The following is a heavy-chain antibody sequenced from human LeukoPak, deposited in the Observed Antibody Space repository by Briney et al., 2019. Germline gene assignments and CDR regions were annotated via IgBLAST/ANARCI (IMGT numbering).Heavy chain of an antibody. V-gene: IGHV4-59*01. CDR3: ARCRSYDSSGYCDAVDI. Sequence: SETLSLTCTVSGGSISSDYWSWIRQPPGKGLEWIGYISNSGSTNYNPSLKSRATISLDTSKNQFSLKLSSVTAADTAVYYCARCRSYDSSGYCDAVDIWGQGTMVTVSS. CDR2: ISNSGST. J-gene: IGHJ3*02. D-gene: IGHD3-22*01. CDR1: GGSISSDY.